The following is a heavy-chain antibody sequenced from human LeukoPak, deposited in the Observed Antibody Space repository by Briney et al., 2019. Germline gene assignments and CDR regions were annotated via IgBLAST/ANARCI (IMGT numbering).Heavy chain of an antibody. CDR1: GFAFSSYA. V-gene: IGHV3-23*01. J-gene: IGHJ4*02. CDR2: ISRRDDYT. CDR3: SNDYRSGSFHDF. D-gene: IGHD3-10*01. Sequence: GGSLRLSCAASGFAFSSYAMSWVRQPPGKGLEWVSVISRRDDYTYYADSVKGRFTISRDNSKNTLYLQMNTLRAEDTAVYYCSNDYRSGSFHDFWGQGTLVTVSS.